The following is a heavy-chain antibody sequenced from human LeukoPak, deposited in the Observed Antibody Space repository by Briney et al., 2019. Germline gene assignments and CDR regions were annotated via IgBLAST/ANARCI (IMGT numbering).Heavy chain of an antibody. CDR2: ISAYNVNT. CDR3: AKDLDERAAPLDYGMDF. J-gene: IGHJ6*02. Sequence: ASVKVSCKASGYTFTIHGISWVRQAPGQGLEWMGWISAYNVNTNYAPKLPGRVTMPTDTSTSTAYMELRSLRSDDTAVDYCAKDLDERAAPLDYGMDFWGQGTTVTVSS. CDR1: GYTFTIHG. D-gene: IGHD2-15*01. V-gene: IGHV1-18*01.